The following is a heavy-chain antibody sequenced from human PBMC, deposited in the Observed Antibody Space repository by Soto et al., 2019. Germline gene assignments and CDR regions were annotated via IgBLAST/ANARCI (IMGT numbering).Heavy chain of an antibody. CDR2: IYHSGST. D-gene: IGHD2-15*01. V-gene: IGHV4-4*02. J-gene: IGHJ4*02. CDR3: ARGGCSGGSCYRQYFDY. CDR1: SGSISSSNW. Sequence: QVQLQESGPGLVKPSGTLSLTCAVSSGSISSSNWWSWVRQPPGKGLEWIGEIYHSGSTNYNPSLKRRVTISVDKSKNQFSLKLSSVTAADTAVYYCARGGCSGGSCYRQYFDYWGQGTLVTVSS.